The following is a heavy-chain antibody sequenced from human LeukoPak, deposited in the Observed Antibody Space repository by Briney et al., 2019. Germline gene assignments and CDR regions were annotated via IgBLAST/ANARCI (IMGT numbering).Heavy chain of an antibody. V-gene: IGHV1-8*01. D-gene: IGHD6-6*01. J-gene: IGHJ4*02. CDR1: GYTFTSYD. CDR3: ARDPNGLEEYSSSSGDY. CDR2: MNPNSGNT. Sequence: ASVKVSCKASGYTFTSYDINWVRQATGQGLEWMGWMNPNSGNTGYAQKFQGRVTMTRNTSISTAHMELSSLRSEDTAVYYCARDPNGLEEYSSSSGDYWGQGTLVTVSS.